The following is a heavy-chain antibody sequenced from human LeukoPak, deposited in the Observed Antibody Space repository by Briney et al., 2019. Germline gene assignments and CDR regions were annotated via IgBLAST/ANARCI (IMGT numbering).Heavy chain of an antibody. CDR3: ARAAHRGFYY. CDR2: ISYDGSYK. CDR1: GFTFSSYA. J-gene: IGHJ4*02. Sequence: GGSLRLSCAASGFTFSSYAMHWVRQAPGKGLEWVALISYDGSYKYYADSVKGRFTISRDISQNTLYLQMNSLRAEDTAVYYCARAAHRGFYYWGQGTLVTVSS. D-gene: IGHD3-10*01. V-gene: IGHV3-30*04.